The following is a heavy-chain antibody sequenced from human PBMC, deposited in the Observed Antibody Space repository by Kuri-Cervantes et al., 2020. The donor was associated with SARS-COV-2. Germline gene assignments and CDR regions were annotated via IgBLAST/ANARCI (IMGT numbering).Heavy chain of an antibody. D-gene: IGHD2-15*01. J-gene: IGHJ4*02. V-gene: IGHV1-3*02. CDR2: SNAGNGNT. CDR3: VVGFFSSRKWDY. Sequence: ASVKVSCKASGYTFTSYAMHWVRQAPGQRLEWMGWSNAGNGNTKYSQEFQGRVTMTRDTSTSTVYMELSSLTSEDTAVYFCVVGFFSSRKWDYWGQGTLVTVSS. CDR1: GYTFTSYA.